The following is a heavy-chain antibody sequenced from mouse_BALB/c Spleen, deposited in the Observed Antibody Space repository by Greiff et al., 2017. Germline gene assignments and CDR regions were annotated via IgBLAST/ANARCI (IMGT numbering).Heavy chain of an antibody. CDR1: GYTFTDYN. V-gene: IGHV1S29*02. D-gene: IGHD1-1*01. CDR2: IYPYNGGT. CDR3: AREGGSSPAWFAY. Sequence: VQLQQSGPELVKPGASVKISCKASGYTFTDYNMHWVKQSHGKSLEWIGYIYPYNGGTGYNQKFKSKATLTVDNSSSTAYMELRSLTSEDSAVYYCAREGGSSPAWFAYWGQGTLVTVSA. J-gene: IGHJ3*01.